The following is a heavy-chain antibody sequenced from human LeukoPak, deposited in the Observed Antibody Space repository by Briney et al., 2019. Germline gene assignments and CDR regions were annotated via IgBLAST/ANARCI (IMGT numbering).Heavy chain of an antibody. CDR1: GGSISSYY. J-gene: IGHJ4*02. Sequence: PSETLSLTCTVSGGSISSYYWSWIRQPAGKGLEWIGRIYTSGSTNYNPSLKSRVTMSVDTSKNQFSLKLSSVTAADTAVYYCARTSDGQYYYDSSGYHVFDYWGQGTLVTVSS. CDR3: ARTSDGQYYYDSSGYHVFDY. CDR2: IYTSGST. V-gene: IGHV4-4*07. D-gene: IGHD3-22*01.